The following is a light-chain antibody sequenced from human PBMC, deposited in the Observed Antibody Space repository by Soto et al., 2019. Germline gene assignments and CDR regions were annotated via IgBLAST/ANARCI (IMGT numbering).Light chain of an antibody. Sequence: TVLTQSPGTLSLSHGERATLSCRASQSVSSYYLAWYQQKPGQAPRLLIYAASSRATGIPDRFSGGGSGTDFTLTISRLEPEDFAVYYCQQCGSSPWTFGQGSMVAI. CDR3: QQCGSSPWT. CDR2: AAS. V-gene: IGKV3-20*01. J-gene: IGKJ1*01. CDR1: QSVSSYY.